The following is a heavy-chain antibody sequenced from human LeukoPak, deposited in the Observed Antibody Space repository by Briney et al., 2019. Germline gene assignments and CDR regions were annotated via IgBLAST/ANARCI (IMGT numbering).Heavy chain of an antibody. CDR2: IRNDGSTT. V-gene: IGHV3-74*03. D-gene: IGHD6-19*01. CDR1: GFTFSSYW. Sequence: GGSLRLSCAASGFTFSSYWMHWVRQAPGKGLVWVSRIRNDGSTTTYADSVKGRFTISRDNAKNTLYLQMDSLRVEDTAVYYCARDHYSSAWYWGQGTLVTVSS. CDR3: ARDHYSSAWY. J-gene: IGHJ4*02.